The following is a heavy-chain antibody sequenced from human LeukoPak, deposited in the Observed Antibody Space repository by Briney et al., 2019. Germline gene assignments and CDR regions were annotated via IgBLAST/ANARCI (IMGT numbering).Heavy chain of an antibody. Sequence: PGGSLRLSCAASGFTFSSYWMSWVRQAPGKGLEWVANIKQDGSEKYYVDSVKGRFTISRDNAKNSLYLQMNSLRAEDTAVYYCARGPRAAHYYYYMDVRGKGTTVTVSS. CDR1: GFTFSSYW. V-gene: IGHV3-7*01. D-gene: IGHD6-13*01. CDR3: ARGPRAAHYYYYMDV. J-gene: IGHJ6*03. CDR2: IKQDGSEK.